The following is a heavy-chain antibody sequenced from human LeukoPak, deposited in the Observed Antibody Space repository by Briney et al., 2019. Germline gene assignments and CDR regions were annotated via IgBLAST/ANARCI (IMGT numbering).Heavy chain of an antibody. Sequence: GGSLRLSCAASGFTFSSYSMNWVRQAPGKGLEWVSSISSSSSYIYYADSVKGRFTISRDNAKNSLYLQMNSLRAEDTAVYYCARVKRYSSSGAPFDIWGQGTMVTVSS. V-gene: IGHV3-21*01. CDR3: ARVKRYSSSGAPFDI. CDR2: ISSSSSYI. CDR1: GFTFSSYS. J-gene: IGHJ3*02. D-gene: IGHD6-13*01.